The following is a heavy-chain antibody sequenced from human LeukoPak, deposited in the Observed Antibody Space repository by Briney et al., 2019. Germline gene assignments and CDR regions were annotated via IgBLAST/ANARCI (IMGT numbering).Heavy chain of an antibody. V-gene: IGHV3-23*01. CDR1: GFTFDDYA. CDR3: AKTTGPEAVAGNGY. CDR2: ISGSGGST. J-gene: IGHJ4*02. D-gene: IGHD6-19*01. Sequence: GGSLRLSCAASGFTFDDYAMHWVRQAPGKGLEWVSGISGSGGSTYYADSVKGRFTISRDNSKNTLYLQMNSLRAEDTAVYYCAKTTGPEAVAGNGYWGQGTLVTVSS.